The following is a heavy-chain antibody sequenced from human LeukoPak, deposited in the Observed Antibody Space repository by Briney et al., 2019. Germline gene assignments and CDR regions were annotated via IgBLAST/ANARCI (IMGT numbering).Heavy chain of an antibody. D-gene: IGHD2-2*01. CDR2: IKSDGSTT. V-gene: IGHV3-74*01. Sequence: GGSLRLSCVASGFTFSNYWMHWVRQAPGRGLVWVSRIKSDGSTTDYANSVKGRFTVSRDNAKNTLYLQMNSLGEEDTAVYYYARGPTAMGWFDPWGQGTLLTVSS. CDR1: GFTFSNYW. CDR3: ARGPTAMGWFDP. J-gene: IGHJ5*02.